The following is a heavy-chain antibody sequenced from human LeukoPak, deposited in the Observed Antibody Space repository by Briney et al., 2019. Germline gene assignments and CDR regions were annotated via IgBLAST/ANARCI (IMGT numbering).Heavy chain of an antibody. CDR3: AREITVDTAMVAAFDI. V-gene: IGHV4-59*02. CDR2: IYYSGTT. D-gene: IGHD5-18*01. Sequence: SETLSLTCTVPGGSVNGHYWSWIRQPPGKGLEWIGYIYYSGTTNYNPSLKSRVTMLLHTSKNQFSLKLNSVTAADTAVCFCAREITVDTAMVAAFDIWGQGTMVTVSS. J-gene: IGHJ3*02. CDR1: GGSVNGHY.